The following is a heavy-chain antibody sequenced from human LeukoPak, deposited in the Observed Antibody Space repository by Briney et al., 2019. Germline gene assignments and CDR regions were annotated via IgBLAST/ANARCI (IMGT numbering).Heavy chain of an antibody. CDR1: GGSFSGYY. CDR3: ARVAPILTGYKHFDY. J-gene: IGHJ4*02. V-gene: IGHV4-34*01. D-gene: IGHD3-9*01. Sequence: SETLPLTCAVYGGSFSGYYWSWIRQPPGKGLEWIGEINHSGSTNYNPSLKSRVTISVDTSKNQFSLKLSSVTAADTAVYYCARVAPILTGYKHFDYWGQGTLVTVSP. CDR2: INHSGST.